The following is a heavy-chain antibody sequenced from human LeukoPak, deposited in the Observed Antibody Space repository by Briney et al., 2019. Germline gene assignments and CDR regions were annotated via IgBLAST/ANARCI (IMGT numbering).Heavy chain of an antibody. J-gene: IGHJ4*02. Sequence: SETLSLTCTVSGGSISSYYWSWIRRPPGKGPEWIGYIYYSGSTNYNPSLKSRVTISVDTSKNQFSLKLSSVTAADTAVYYCARVNTPGATTPLFDYWGQGTLVTVSS. CDR2: IYYSGST. CDR1: GGSISSYY. V-gene: IGHV4-59*01. D-gene: IGHD1-26*01. CDR3: ARVNTPGATTPLFDY.